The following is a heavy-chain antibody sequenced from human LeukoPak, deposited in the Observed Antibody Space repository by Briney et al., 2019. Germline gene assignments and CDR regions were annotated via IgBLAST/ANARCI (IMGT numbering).Heavy chain of an antibody. CDR2: ISGSGGRA. Sequence: GGSLRLSCAASAFTFSNFAMSWFRQAPGKGLEWVSVISGSGGRAYYADSVKGRFTISRDNSKNTVFLQMNSLRVEDTAVYYCAKGAQDFGDSTTDYWGQGTLVTVSS. D-gene: IGHD4-17*01. J-gene: IGHJ4*02. CDR3: AKGAQDFGDSTTDY. CDR1: AFTFSNFA. V-gene: IGHV3-23*01.